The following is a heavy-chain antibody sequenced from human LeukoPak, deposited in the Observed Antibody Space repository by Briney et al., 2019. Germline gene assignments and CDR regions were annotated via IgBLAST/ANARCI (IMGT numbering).Heavy chain of an antibody. CDR2: INPNSGGT. CDR3: ATYYYHSSGYYGEYYFDY. D-gene: IGHD3-22*01. J-gene: IGHJ4*02. Sequence: ASVKVSCKASGYTFTGYYMHWVRQAPGQGLEWMGWINPNSGGTNYAQKFQGRVTMTRDTSISTAYMELSSLRSEDTAVYYCATYYYHSSGYYGEYYFDYWGQGTLVTVSS. CDR1: GYTFTGYY. V-gene: IGHV1-2*02.